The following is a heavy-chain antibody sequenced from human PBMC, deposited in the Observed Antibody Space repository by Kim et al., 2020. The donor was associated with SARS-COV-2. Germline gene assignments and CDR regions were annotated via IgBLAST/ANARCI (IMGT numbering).Heavy chain of an antibody. Sequence: GGSLRLSCAASGFTFSTYEMNWVRQAPGKGLEWISYISTSGSTIYYADSVKGRFTISRDNAKSSLSLQMNSLRAEDTAVYYCARSLYCSSTSCLYGMHV. V-gene: IGHV3-48*03. J-gene: IGHJ6*01. CDR2: ISTSGSTI. D-gene: IGHD2-2*01. CDR3: ARSLYCSSTSCLYGMHV. CDR1: GFTFSTYE.